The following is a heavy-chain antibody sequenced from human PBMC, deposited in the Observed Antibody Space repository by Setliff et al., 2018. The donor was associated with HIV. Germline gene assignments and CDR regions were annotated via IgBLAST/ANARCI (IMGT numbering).Heavy chain of an antibody. Sequence: TSETLSLTCSVSSGSISSNYYRGWIRQPPGKGLEWIGNVHFSGSTYYNPSLKSRVTIHVATSQRQFFLSLSSVAAADTAVYYCARPALGIGGGAMFDSWGQGTLVTVSS. CDR2: VHFSGST. D-gene: IGHD3-3*01. CDR3: ARPALGIGGGAMFDS. V-gene: IGHV4-39*01. J-gene: IGHJ4*02. CDR1: SGSISSNYY.